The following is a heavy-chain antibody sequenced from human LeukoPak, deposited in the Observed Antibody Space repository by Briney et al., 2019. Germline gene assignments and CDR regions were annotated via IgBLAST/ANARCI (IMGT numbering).Heavy chain of an antibody. CDR1: GGTFSSYA. D-gene: IGHD3-3*01. CDR3: ARRKIQGMEYFDY. CDR2: IIPISGTA. J-gene: IGHJ4*02. Sequence: SVKVSCKASGGTFSSYAISWVRQAPRQGLEWMGGIIPISGTANYAQKFQGRVTITTDESTSTAYMELSSLRSEDTAVYYCARRKIQGMEYFDYWGQETLVTVSS. V-gene: IGHV1-69*05.